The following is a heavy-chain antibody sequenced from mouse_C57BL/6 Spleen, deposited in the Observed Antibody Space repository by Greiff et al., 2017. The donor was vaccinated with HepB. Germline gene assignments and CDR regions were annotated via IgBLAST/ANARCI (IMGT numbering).Heavy chain of an antibody. Sequence: QVQLKQSGAELVKPGASVKISCKASGYAFSSYWMNWVKQRPGKGLEWIGQIYPGDGDTNYNGKFKGKATLTADKSSSTAYMQLSSLTSEDSAVYFCAREDYGSPSYWYFDVWGTGTTVTVSS. CDR3: AREDYGSPSYWYFDV. D-gene: IGHD1-1*01. J-gene: IGHJ1*03. CDR2: IYPGDGDT. V-gene: IGHV1-80*01. CDR1: GYAFSSYW.